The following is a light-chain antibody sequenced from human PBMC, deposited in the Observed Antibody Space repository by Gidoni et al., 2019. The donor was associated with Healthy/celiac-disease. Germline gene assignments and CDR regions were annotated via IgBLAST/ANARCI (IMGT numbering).Light chain of an antibody. J-gene: IGLJ1*01. V-gene: IGLV2-14*01. CDR3: SSYTSSSTSYV. CDR2: EVS. CDR1: SSYVGGYNY. Sequence: SALTQPASVSGSPGQSITTSCTGTSSYVGGYNYVSWYQQHPGKPPKLMIYEVSNRPSGVSNRFSGSKSGNTASLTISGLQAEDEADYYCSSYTSSSTSYVFGTGTKVTVL.